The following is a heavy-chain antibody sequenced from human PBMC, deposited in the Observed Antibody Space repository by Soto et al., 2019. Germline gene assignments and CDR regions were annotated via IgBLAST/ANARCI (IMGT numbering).Heavy chain of an antibody. CDR2: ISYDGSNK. V-gene: IGHV3-30*03. CDR3: ASASRPYCSGGSCYYDYFDY. D-gene: IGHD2-15*01. CDR1: GFTFSSYG. J-gene: IGHJ4*02. Sequence: VQLLESGGDLVQPGGSLRLSCVASGFTFSSYGMHWVRQAPGKGLEWVAVISYDGSNKYYADSVKGRFTISRDNSKNTLYLQMNSLRAEDTAVYYCASASRPYCSGGSCYYDYFDYWGQGTLVTVSS.